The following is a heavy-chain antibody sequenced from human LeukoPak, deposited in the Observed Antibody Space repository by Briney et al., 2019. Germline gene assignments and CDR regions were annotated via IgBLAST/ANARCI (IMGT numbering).Heavy chain of an antibody. CDR1: GFTFSSST. Sequence: GSLRLSCAASGFTFSSSTMNWIRQPPGKGLEWIGSGSSSESTYYNPSLKGRVTISVDTSRNQFSLKMSSVSAADTAIYYCASQIYFETRDYFHLEWFDPWGQGILVTVSS. D-gene: IGHD3-22*01. V-gene: IGHV4-59*05. CDR2: GSSSEST. CDR3: ASQIYFETRDYFHLEWFDP. J-gene: IGHJ5*02.